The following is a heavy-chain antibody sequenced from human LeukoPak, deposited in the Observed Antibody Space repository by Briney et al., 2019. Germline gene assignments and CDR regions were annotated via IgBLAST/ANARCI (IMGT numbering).Heavy chain of an antibody. Sequence: ASVKASCKASGYTFTGYYMHWVRQAPGQGLEWMGWINPNSGGTDYAQKFQGRVTMTRDTSISTAYMELSRLRSDDTAVYYCARCPSGYDDFDIWGQGTMVTVSS. CDR3: ARCPSGYDDFDI. J-gene: IGHJ3*02. CDR2: INPNSGGT. D-gene: IGHD1-26*01. V-gene: IGHV1-2*02. CDR1: GYTFTGYY.